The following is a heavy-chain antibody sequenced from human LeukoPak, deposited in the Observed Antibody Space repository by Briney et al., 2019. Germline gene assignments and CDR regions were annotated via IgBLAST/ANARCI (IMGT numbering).Heavy chain of an antibody. J-gene: IGHJ4*02. CDR3: ATTYYYGSGTYSLVY. Sequence: SETLSLTCTVSGGSISSYYWSWIRQPPGKGLEWIGYIYYSGSTKYNPSLKSRVTISEDTSKNQFSLQLSSVTASDTAVYYCATTYYYGSGTYSLVYWGQGTLVTVPS. CDR1: GGSISSYY. D-gene: IGHD3-10*01. V-gene: IGHV4-59*01. CDR2: IYYSGST.